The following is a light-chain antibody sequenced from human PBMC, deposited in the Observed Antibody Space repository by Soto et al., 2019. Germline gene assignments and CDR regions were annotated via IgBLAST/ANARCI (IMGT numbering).Light chain of an antibody. J-gene: IGLJ1*01. CDR1: SSDVGGYNY. CDR3: SSYTSSSTRV. CDR2: EVT. Sequence: QSALTQPAPVSGSPGQSITISCTGTSSDVGGYNYVSWYQQHPGEAPKLMIYEVTYRASGVSNRFSGSKSGNTASLTISGLQPEDEADYYCSSYTSSSTRVFGTGTKLTVL. V-gene: IGLV2-14*01.